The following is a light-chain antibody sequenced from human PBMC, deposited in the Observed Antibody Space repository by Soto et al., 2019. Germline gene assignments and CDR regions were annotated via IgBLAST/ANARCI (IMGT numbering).Light chain of an antibody. V-gene: IGLV2-14*01. CDR1: SSDVGGYNY. CDR3: SSYKSTNHVV. CDR2: EVT. Sequence: QSALTQPASVSGSPGQSITISCTGTSSDVGGYNYVSWYQQHPGKAPKLVIYEVTKRPSGVSNRFSGSKSGNTASLTISGLQAEDETDYYCSSYKSTNHVVFGGGTKLTVL. J-gene: IGLJ2*01.